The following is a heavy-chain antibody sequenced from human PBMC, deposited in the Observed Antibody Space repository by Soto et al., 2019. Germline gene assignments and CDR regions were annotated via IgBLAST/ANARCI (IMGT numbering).Heavy chain of an antibody. D-gene: IGHD2-21*02. CDR1: GGSISSYY. CDR3: ARGWGLVFDY. CDR2: TYYSGST. V-gene: IGHV4-59*01. J-gene: IGHJ4*02. Sequence: ETLSLTCTVSGGSISSYYWSWIRQPPGKGLEWIGYTYYSGSTNYNPSLKSRVTISVDTSKNQFSLKLSSVTAADTAVYYCARGWGLVFDYWGQGTLVTVSS.